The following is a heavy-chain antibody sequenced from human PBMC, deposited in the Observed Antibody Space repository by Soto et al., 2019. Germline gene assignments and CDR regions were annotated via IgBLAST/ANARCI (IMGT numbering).Heavy chain of an antibody. D-gene: IGHD6-13*01. Sequence: QVQLVQSGAEVKKPGASVKVSCKASGYTFTSYGISWGRQAPGQGLEWMGWISAHNGNTKYAQKVQGRVIMTTNTSTSTAYMDLRSLRSDVTAVYYCARHLAAGMIDYWGQGTLVTVSS. V-gene: IGHV1-18*01. J-gene: IGHJ4*02. CDR2: ISAHNGNT. CDR1: GYTFTSYG. CDR3: ARHLAAGMIDY.